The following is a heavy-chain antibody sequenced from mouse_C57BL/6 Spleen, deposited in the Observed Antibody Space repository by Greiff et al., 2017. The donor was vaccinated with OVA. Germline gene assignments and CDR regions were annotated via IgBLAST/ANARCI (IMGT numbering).Heavy chain of an antibody. Sequence: EVQLQQSGPGLVKPSQSLSLTCSVSGYSITSGYFWNWIRQFPGNKLEWMGYISYDGSNNYNPSLKNRISITRDTSKNQFFLKLNSVTTEDTATYYGARVKGTSLYWYFDVWGTGTTVTVSS. CDR1: GYSITSGYF. J-gene: IGHJ1*03. D-gene: IGHD3-3*01. CDR2: ISYDGSN. V-gene: IGHV3-6*01. CDR3: ARVKGTSLYWYFDV.